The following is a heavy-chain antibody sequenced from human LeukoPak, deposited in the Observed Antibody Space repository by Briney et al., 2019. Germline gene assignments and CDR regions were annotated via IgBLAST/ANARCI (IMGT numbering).Heavy chain of an antibody. CDR2: IYFSGGT. J-gene: IGHJ4*02. CDR1: GDSISSSNCY. CDR3: ARDLVDYYDSSGLDYFDY. V-gene: IGHV4-39*07. Sequence: PSETLSLTCTVSGDSISSSNCYWGWIRQPPGKGLEWIGSIYFSGGTYYNASLKSRVTISVDTSKKQFSLKLSSVTAADTAVYYCARDLVDYYDSSGLDYFDYWGQGTLVTVSS. D-gene: IGHD3-22*01.